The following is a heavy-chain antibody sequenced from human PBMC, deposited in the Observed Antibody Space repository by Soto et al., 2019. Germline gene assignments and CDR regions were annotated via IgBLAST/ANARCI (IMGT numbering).Heavy chain of an antibody. Sequence: PGGSLRLSCAASGFTFTNAWMTWVRQAPGKGLEWVGRIKSKTDGGTTDYAAPVRGKFTISRDDSKNTLYLQMNSLKTEDTAVYYCTTGFWYSSNYYLDYWGQGTLVTVSS. V-gene: IGHV3-15*01. J-gene: IGHJ4*02. CDR1: GFTFTNAW. CDR2: IKSKTDGGTT. CDR3: TTGFWYSSNYYLDY. D-gene: IGHD6-13*01.